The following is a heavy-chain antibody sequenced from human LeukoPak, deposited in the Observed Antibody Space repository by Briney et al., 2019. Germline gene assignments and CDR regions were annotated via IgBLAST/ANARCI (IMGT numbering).Heavy chain of an antibody. CDR1: GYTLTELS. CDR3: ATRLYVGGQWWKYYFDY. CDR2: FDPEDGET. D-gene: IGHD2-15*01. Sequence: SVKVSCKVSGYTLTELSMHWVRQAPGKGLEWMGGFDPEDGETIYAQKFQGRVTMTEDTSTDTAYMELSSLRSEDTAVYYCATRLYVGGQWWKYYFDYWGQGTLVTVSS. V-gene: IGHV1-24*01. J-gene: IGHJ4*02.